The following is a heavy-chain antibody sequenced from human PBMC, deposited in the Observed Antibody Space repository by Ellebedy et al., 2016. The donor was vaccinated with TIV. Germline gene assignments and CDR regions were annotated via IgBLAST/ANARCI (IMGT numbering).Heavy chain of an antibody. CDR1: GFTFSNNW. D-gene: IGHD2-8*01. Sequence: GGSLRLXXAASGFTFSNNWMHWVRQAPGKGPVWVSRINRDGRETNYADSVKGRFTTSRDNAKNTLYLQMNSLRAEDTAVYYCSSINEGDVDKWGQGTLVTVSS. J-gene: IGHJ4*02. CDR3: SSINEGDVDK. V-gene: IGHV3-74*01. CDR2: INRDGRET.